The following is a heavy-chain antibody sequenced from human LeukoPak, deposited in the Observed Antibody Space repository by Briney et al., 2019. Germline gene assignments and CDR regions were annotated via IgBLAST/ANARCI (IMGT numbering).Heavy chain of an antibody. CDR1: GVSLSSYY. J-gene: IGHJ4*02. Sequence: PSETLSLTCTVSGVSLSSYYWSWIRQPPAKGLEWIGYIYYSETNYNPSLKSRVTVSLDMSKNQFSLKLSSVTAADTAVYYCARVGYSSEADYWGQGTLVTVSS. V-gene: IGHV4-59*01. CDR2: IYYSET. D-gene: IGHD6-19*01. CDR3: ARVGYSSEADY.